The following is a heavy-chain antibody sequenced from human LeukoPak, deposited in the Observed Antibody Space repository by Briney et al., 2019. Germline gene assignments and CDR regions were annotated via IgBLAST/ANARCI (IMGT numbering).Heavy chain of an antibody. D-gene: IGHD4/OR15-4a*01. V-gene: IGHV1-18*01. Sequence: GASVNVSCKASGYTFTSYGISWVRQAPGQGLEWMGWISAYNGNTNYAQTLQGRVTMTTDTSTSTAYMELRSLRSDDTAVYYCARSAPYGDDAFDIWGQGTMVTVSS. CDR3: ARSAPYGDDAFDI. CDR1: GYTFTSYG. J-gene: IGHJ3*02. CDR2: ISAYNGNT.